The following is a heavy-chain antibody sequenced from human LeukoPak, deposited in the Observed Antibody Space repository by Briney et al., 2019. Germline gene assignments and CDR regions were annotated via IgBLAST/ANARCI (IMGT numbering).Heavy chain of an antibody. CDR2: ISSSSSTI. J-gene: IGHJ4*02. CDR3: ASGYCSSISCYR. CDR1: GFTFSSYS. Sequence: GGPLRLSCAASGFTFSSYSMNWVRQAPGKGLEWVSYISSSSSTIYYADSVKGRFTISRDNAKNSLYLQMNSLRAEDTAVYYCASGYCSSISCYRWGQGTLVTVSS. V-gene: IGHV3-48*04. D-gene: IGHD2-2*01.